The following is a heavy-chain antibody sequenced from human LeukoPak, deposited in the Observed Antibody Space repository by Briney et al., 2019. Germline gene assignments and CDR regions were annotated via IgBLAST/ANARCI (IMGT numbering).Heavy chain of an antibody. V-gene: IGHV4-39*07. D-gene: IGHD2/OR15-2a*01. Sequence: ETLSLTCTVSGGSISSSSYYWGWIRQPPGKGLEWIGSIYYSGSTYYNPSLKSRVTISVDTSKNQFSLKLSSVTAADTAVYYCARGPDEIFRREFDYWGQGTLVTVSS. CDR3: ARGPDEIFRREFDY. CDR2: IYYSGST. J-gene: IGHJ4*02. CDR1: GGSISSSSYY.